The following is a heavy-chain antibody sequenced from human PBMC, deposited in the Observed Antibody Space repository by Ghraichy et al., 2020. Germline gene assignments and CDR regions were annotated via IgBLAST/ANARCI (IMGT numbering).Heavy chain of an antibody. V-gene: IGHV3-7*01. CDR2: MKQDGSEK. D-gene: IGHD3-22*01. Sequence: GESLNISCAASGFMFSSYWMSWVRQAPGKGLEWVANMKQDGSEKYYVDSVKGRFTISRDNAKNSLYLQMNSLRAEDTAVYYCARGSSGYYSGYFDYWGQGTLVTVSS. J-gene: IGHJ4*02. CDR1: GFMFSSYW. CDR3: ARGSSGYYSGYFDY.